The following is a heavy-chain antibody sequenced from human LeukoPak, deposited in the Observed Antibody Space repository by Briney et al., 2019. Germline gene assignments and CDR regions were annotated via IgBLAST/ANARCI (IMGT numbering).Heavy chain of an antibody. CDR3: ARVLEQQLPYFDY. V-gene: IGHV3-21*01. CDR2: ISSSSSYI. D-gene: IGHD6-13*01. Sequence: PGGSLRLSCAASGFTFSSYSMNWVRQAPGKGLEWVSSISSSSSYIYYADSVKGRFTISRDNAKNSLYLQMNSLRAEDTAVYYCARVLEQQLPYFDYWGQGTLVTVSS. CDR1: GFTFSSYS. J-gene: IGHJ4*02.